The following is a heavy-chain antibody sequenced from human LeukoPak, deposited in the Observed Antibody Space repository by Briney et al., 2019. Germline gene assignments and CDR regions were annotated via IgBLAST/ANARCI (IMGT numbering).Heavy chain of an antibody. J-gene: IGHJ1*01. CDR2: INTNTGNP. D-gene: IGHD3-22*01. V-gene: IGHV7-4-1*02. CDR3: ASPQTPNRSGYYSAPAFEYFQH. CDR1: GYTFTSYA. Sequence: ASVKVSCKASGYTFTSYAMNWVRQAPGQGLEWMGWINTNTGNPTYAQGFTGRFVFSLDTSVSTAYLQISSLKAEDTAVYCCASPQTPNRSGYYSAPAFEYFQHWGQGTLVTVSS.